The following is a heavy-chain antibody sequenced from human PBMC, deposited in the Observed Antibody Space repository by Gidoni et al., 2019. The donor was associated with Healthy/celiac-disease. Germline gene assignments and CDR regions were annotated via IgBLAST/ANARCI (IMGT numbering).Heavy chain of an antibody. CDR3: ATRGRVSYGSGSYSGPKYYYYDMDV. D-gene: IGHD3-10*01. Sequence: QVQLVQSGAEVKKPGASVTVSCKVSGYTLTELSMHWVRPAPGKGLEWMGGFDPEDGEKIYAQKFQGRDTMTEDTSTDTAYMELSSLRSEDTAVYYCATRGRVSYGSGSYSGPKYYYYDMDVWGKGTTVTVSS. CDR2: FDPEDGEK. CDR1: GYTLTELS. J-gene: IGHJ6*03. V-gene: IGHV1-24*01.